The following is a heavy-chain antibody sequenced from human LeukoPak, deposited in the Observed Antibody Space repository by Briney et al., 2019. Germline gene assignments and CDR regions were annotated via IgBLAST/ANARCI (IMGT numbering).Heavy chain of an antibody. D-gene: IGHD2-15*01. J-gene: IGHJ5*02. V-gene: IGHV3-11*04. CDR2: ITNSASTM. CDR1: GFTLSDYY. Sequence: GGSLRLSCAASGFTLSDYYMSWLRQAPGKGLEWLSYITNSASTMHYADSVKGRFTISRDNAKNSLYLQINSLRAEDTAVYYCARNLGYCSGETCYYFDPWGQGTLVTVSS. CDR3: ARNLGYCSGETCYYFDP.